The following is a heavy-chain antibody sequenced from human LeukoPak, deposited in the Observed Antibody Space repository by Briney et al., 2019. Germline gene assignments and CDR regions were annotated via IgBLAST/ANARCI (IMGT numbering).Heavy chain of an antibody. J-gene: IGHJ4*02. CDR3: ARDYILSYDD. V-gene: IGHV3-30*04. CDR1: GFTFSSYA. CDR2: ISYDGINK. D-gene: IGHD3-10*01. Sequence: GGSLRLSCAASGFTFSSYAMHWVRQAPGKGLEWVAIISYDGINKYYADSVKGRFTISRDNSKNTLYLQMNSLRVEDTAVYYCARDYILSYDDWGQGTLVTVSS.